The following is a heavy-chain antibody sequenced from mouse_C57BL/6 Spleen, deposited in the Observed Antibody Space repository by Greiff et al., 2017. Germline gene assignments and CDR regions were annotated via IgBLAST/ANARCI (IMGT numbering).Heavy chain of an antibody. CDR1: GYTFTTYP. D-gene: IGHD2-4*01. V-gene: IGHV1-47*01. CDR2: FHPYNDDT. CDR3: ARGDDYDGAWFAY. Sequence: VQLQESGAELVKPGASVKMSCKASGYTFTTYPIEWMKQNHGKSLEWIGNFHPYNDDTKYNEKFKGKATLTVEKSSSTVYLELSRLTSDDSAVYYCARGDDYDGAWFAYWGQGTLVTVSA. J-gene: IGHJ3*01.